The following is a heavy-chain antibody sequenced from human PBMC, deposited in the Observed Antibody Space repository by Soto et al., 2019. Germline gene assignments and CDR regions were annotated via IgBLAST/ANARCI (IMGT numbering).Heavy chain of an antibody. CDR3: ARPYTYGSYFYLAY. CDR2: IYYSGST. CDR1: GGSISNRRHY. Sequence: ETLSLTCAVSGGSISNRRHYWGWIRKPPGKGLEWIASIYYSGSTYYKPSLKSRVTISVDTSKNQFSLKLTSLTAADTAVYYCARPYTYGSYFYLAYWGQGTLVTVSS. J-gene: IGHJ4*02. V-gene: IGHV4-39*01. D-gene: IGHD5-18*01.